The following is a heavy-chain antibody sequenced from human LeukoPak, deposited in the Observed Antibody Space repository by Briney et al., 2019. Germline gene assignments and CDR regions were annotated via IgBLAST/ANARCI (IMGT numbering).Heavy chain of an antibody. CDR1: GFTVSSNY. CDR2: IYSGGST. J-gene: IGHJ3*02. D-gene: IGHD6-6*01. V-gene: IGHV3-66*02. CDR3: ARGYRASAYSSSSGDAFDI. Sequence: GGSLRLSRAASGFTVSSNYMSWVRQAPGKGLEWVSVIYSGGSTYYADSVKGRFTISRDNSKNTLYLQMNSLRAEDTAVYYCARGYRASAYSSSSGDAFDIWGQGTMVAVSS.